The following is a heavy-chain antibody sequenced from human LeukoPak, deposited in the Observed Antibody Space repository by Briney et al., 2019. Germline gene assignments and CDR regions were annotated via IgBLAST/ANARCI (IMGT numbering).Heavy chain of an antibody. CDR1: GFTVSSNY. CDR2: IYSGGST. D-gene: IGHD6-13*01. Sequence: GGSLRLSCAASGFTVSSNYMSWVRQAPGKRLEWVSVIYSGGSTYYADSAKGRFTISRDNSKNTLYLKMNSLRAEDTAVYYCARGIAVAANEDRFDPWGQGTLVTVSS. V-gene: IGHV3-53*01. CDR3: ARGIAVAANEDRFDP. J-gene: IGHJ5*02.